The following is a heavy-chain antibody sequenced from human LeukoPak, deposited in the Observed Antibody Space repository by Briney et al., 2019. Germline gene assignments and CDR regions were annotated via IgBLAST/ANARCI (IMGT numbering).Heavy chain of an antibody. CDR3: ARDRGGSFSVTKGVGPRY. CDR2: INPNSGGT. J-gene: IGHJ4*02. Sequence: GASVKVSCKASGYTFTGYYMHWVRQAPGQGLEWMGWINPNSGGTNYAQKFQGRVTMTRDTSISTAYMELSRLRSDDTAVYYCARDRGGSFSVTKGVGPRYWGQGTLVTVSS. CDR1: GYTFTGYY. D-gene: IGHD4-17*01. V-gene: IGHV1-2*02.